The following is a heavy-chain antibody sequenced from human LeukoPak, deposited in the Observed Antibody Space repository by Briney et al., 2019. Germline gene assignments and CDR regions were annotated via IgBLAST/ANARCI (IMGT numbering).Heavy chain of an antibody. J-gene: IGHJ4*02. V-gene: IGHV1-18*01. Sequence: ASVKASCKASGYTFTSYGISWVRQAPGQGLEWMGWISAYNGNTNYAQKLQGRVTMTTDTSTSTAYMELRSLRSDDTAVYYCARFFQPYYDFWSGYENWGQGTLVTVSS. D-gene: IGHD3-3*01. CDR1: GYTFTSYG. CDR2: ISAYNGNT. CDR3: ARFFQPYYDFWSGYEN.